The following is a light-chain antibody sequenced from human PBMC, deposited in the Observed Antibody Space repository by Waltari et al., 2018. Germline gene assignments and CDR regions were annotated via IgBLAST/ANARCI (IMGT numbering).Light chain of an antibody. Sequence: VSGSPGQSITISCTGTSGDVGGYDYVSWYQQHPGKAPKLVIYDVTNRPSGISDRFSGSKSGTTASLSISGLQAEDEADYFCSSWTTSDTRKVIFGGGTKLTVL. CDR1: SGDVGGYDY. J-gene: IGLJ2*01. V-gene: IGLV2-14*03. CDR3: SSWTTSDTRKVI. CDR2: DVT.